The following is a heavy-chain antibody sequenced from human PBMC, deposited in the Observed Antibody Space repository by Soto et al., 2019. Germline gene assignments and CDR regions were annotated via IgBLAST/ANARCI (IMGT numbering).Heavy chain of an antibody. CDR1: GGSLNTFY. Sequence: SDTLSLPCTVSGGSLNTFYWSWVRQPAGKGLEWIGRIFYSGCTSFNPSRESRVAMSVDTSKNHFSLNLSSVTAADMDVDYCARGSSRWDYWGQGTLVTVSS. J-gene: IGHJ4*02. CDR3: ARGSSRWDY. V-gene: IGHV4-4*07. CDR2: IFYSGCT. D-gene: IGHD6-13*01.